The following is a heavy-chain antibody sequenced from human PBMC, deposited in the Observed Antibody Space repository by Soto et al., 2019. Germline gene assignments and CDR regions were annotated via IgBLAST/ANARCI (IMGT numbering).Heavy chain of an antibody. J-gene: IGHJ4*02. Sequence: QVQLVQSGAEVQKPGSSVKVSCKASGGSFSDYTISWVRQAPGQGLEWMGGIIPIFGTANYAQKFQDRVTITADKSTRTAYMELSSLRSEDTAVYFCARGRLQFDYWGQGTLVTVSS. D-gene: IGHD4-4*01. CDR2: IIPIFGTA. V-gene: IGHV1-69*06. CDR1: GGSFSDYT. CDR3: ARGRLQFDY.